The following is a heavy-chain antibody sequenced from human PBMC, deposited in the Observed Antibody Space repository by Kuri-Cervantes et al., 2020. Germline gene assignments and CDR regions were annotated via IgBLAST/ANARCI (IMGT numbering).Heavy chain of an antibody. CDR1: GFTFSNYS. V-gene: IGHV3-21*01. CDR2: INSDNTYI. J-gene: IGHJ6*03. Sequence: GESLKISCVASGFTFSNYSMNWVRQAPGKGLDWVSSINSDNTYIHYTNSVEGRFTISRDNAKNSLYLQMNSLRAEDTAVYYCARDPTSGSYLMGYYCYYMDVWGKGTTVTVSS. CDR3: ARDPTSGSYLMGYYCYYMDV. D-gene: IGHD1-26*01.